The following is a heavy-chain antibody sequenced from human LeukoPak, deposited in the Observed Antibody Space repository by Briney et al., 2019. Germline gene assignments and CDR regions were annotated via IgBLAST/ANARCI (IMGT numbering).Heavy chain of an antibody. Sequence: PSQTLSLTCTVSGGSISSGSYYWSWIRQPAGKGLEWIGRIYTSGSTNYNPSLKSRVTISVDTSKNQFSLKLSSVTAADTAVYFCARLRLSGGSFSVGWFDPWGQGIQVTVSS. CDR3: ARLRLSGGSFSVGWFDP. CDR2: IYTSGST. V-gene: IGHV4-61*02. J-gene: IGHJ5*02. D-gene: IGHD1-26*01. CDR1: GGSISSGSYY.